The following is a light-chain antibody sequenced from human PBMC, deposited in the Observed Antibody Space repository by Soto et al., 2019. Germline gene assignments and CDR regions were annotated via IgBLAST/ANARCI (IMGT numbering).Light chain of an antibody. CDR3: QQYYSYPTWT. CDR1: QSISSW. J-gene: IGKJ1*01. Sequence: DIQMTQSPSTLSASVGDRVTITCRASQSISSWLAWYQQKPGKAPKLLIYKASSLESGVPSRFSGSGSGTEFTLTISSLQPDDFATYYCQQYYSYPTWTFGLGTKVEI. CDR2: KAS. V-gene: IGKV1-5*03.